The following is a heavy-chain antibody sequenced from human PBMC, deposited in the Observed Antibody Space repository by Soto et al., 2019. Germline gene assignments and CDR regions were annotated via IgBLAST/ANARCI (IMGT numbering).Heavy chain of an antibody. J-gene: IGHJ6*02. D-gene: IGHD4-17*01. CDR1: GGSISSGGYY. V-gene: IGHV4-31*03. CDR2: IYYSGST. CDR3: ARSNDYGDYYGMDV. Sequence: QVQLQESGPGLVKPSQTLSLTCTVSGGSISSGGYYWSWIRQHPGKGLEWIGYIYYSGSTDYNPSLKSRVTISVDTSKNQFSLKMGSVTAADTAVYYCARSNDYGDYYGMDVWGQGTTVTVSS.